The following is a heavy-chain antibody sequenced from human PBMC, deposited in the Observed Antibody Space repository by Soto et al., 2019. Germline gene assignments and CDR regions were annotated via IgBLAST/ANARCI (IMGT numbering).Heavy chain of an antibody. CDR3: AKDYGSSRYFFDY. CDR1: GFTFINYA. J-gene: IGHJ4*02. D-gene: IGHD6-19*01. CDR2: ISGNGAST. Sequence: GGSLRLSCAASGFTFINYAMTWVRQAPGEGLEWVSTISGNGASTHYADSVKGRFSISRDNSKNTLYLQMNSLRADDTAVYYCAKDYGSSRYFFDYWGQGALVTVSS. V-gene: IGHV3-23*01.